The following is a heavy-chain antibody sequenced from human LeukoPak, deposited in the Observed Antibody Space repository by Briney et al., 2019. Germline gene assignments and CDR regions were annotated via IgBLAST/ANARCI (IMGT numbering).Heavy chain of an antibody. Sequence: GGSLRLSCAGSGFTFRSYAMHWVRQAPGKGLEWVAVISYDGSNKDYADSVRGRFTISRDNSKNTLFLQMNSLRAEDTAVYYCAREIFNGFDIWGQGTMVTVSS. J-gene: IGHJ3*02. V-gene: IGHV3-30-3*01. CDR1: GFTFRSYA. CDR2: ISYDGSNK. CDR3: AREIFNGFDI.